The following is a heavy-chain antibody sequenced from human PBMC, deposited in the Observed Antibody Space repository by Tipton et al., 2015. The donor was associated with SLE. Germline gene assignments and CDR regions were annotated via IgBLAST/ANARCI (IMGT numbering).Heavy chain of an antibody. V-gene: IGHV3-30-3*01. CDR2: ISYDGSNK. J-gene: IGHJ4*02. CDR1: GFTFSSYA. Sequence: SLRLSCAASGFTFSSYAMHWVRQAPGKGLEWVAVISYDGSNKYYADSVKGRFTISRDNSKNTLYLQMNSLRAEDTAVYYCARAVAGNWGQGTLVTVSS. D-gene: IGHD6-19*01. CDR3: ARAVAGN.